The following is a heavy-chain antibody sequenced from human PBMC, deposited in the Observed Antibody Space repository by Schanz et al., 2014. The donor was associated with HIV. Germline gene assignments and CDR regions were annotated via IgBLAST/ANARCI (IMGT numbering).Heavy chain of an antibody. D-gene: IGHD3-22*01. Sequence: QVQLVESGGGVVQPGRSLRLSCAASGFTFSTCGMHWVRQAPGKGLECVAVIWYDGSNKYYADSVKGRFTISRDNSKNTLYLQMNSLRAEDTAVYYCARPDYYDTRGFGDWGRGTLVTVSS. CDR2: IWYDGSNK. V-gene: IGHV3-33*08. CDR3: ARPDYYDTRGFGD. J-gene: IGHJ4*02. CDR1: GFTFSTCG.